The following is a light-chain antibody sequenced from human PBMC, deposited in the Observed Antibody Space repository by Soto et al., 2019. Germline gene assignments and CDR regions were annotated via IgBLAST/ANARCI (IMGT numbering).Light chain of an antibody. CDR3: AAWDDSLSGWV. J-gene: IGLJ3*02. Sequence: QSVLTQPPSASGTPGQRVTISCSGRSSNIGSNYVYWYQQLPGTAPKLLIYRNNQRPSGVTDRFSGSKSGTSASLAISGLRSEDEADDYCAAWDDSLSGWVVGGGTKLTVL. CDR1: SSNIGSNY. CDR2: RNN. V-gene: IGLV1-47*01.